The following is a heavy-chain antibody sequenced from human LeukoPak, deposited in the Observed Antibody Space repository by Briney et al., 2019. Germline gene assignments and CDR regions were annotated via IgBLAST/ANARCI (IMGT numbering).Heavy chain of an antibody. CDR2: ISGSGGST. Sequence: PGASLRLSCAASGFTFSSYAMGWVRQAPGKGLEWVSAISGSGGSTYYADSVKGRFTISRDNSKNTLYLQMNSLRAEDTAVYYCAKGPGSSGPTGAYYYYRMDVWGQGTTVTVSS. J-gene: IGHJ6*02. D-gene: IGHD3-22*01. CDR1: GFTFSSYA. V-gene: IGHV3-23*01. CDR3: AKGPGSSGPTGAYYYYRMDV.